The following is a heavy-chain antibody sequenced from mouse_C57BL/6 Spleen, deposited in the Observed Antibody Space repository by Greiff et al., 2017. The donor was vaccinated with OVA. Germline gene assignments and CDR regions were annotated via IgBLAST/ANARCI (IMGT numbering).Heavy chain of an antibody. CDR2: ISYDGSN. CDR1: GYSITSGYY. D-gene: IGHD2-5*01. V-gene: IGHV3-6*01. J-gene: IGHJ1*03. Sequence: EVQLQQSGPGLVKPSQSLSLTCSVTGYSITSGYYWNWIRQFPGNKLEWMGYISYDGSNNYNPSLKNRFSITRDTSKNQFFLQLNAVTTEDTATYYCARIYSNPYWYFDVWGTGTTVTVSS. CDR3: ARIYSNPYWYFDV.